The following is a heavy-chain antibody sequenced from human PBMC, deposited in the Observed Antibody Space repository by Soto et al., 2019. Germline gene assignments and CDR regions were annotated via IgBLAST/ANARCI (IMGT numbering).Heavy chain of an antibody. V-gene: IGHV1-8*01. CDR1: GYTFTSYD. CDR3: ARYYDFWSGYYPNLYYYYYGMDV. CDR2: MNPNSGNT. Sequence: QVQLVQSGAEVKKPGASVKVSCKASGYTFTSYDINWVRQATGQGLEWMGWMNPNSGNTGYAQKFQGRVTMTRNTSISTAYMELSSLRSEDTAVYYCARYYDFWSGYYPNLYYYYYGMDVWGQGTTVTVSS. D-gene: IGHD3-3*01. J-gene: IGHJ6*02.